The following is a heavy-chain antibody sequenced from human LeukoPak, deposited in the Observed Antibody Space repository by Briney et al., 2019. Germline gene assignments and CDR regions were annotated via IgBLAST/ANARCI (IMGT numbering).Heavy chain of an antibody. CDR1: GYTFTSYG. CDR2: ISAYNGNT. CDR3: AREVYPFGWELRARGQYYFDY. V-gene: IGHV1-18*01. D-gene: IGHD1-26*01. Sequence: VASVKVSCKASGYTFTSYGISWVRQAPGQGLEWMGWISAYNGNTNYAQKLQGRVTMTTDTSTSTAYMELRSLRSDDTAVYYCAREVYPFGWELRARGQYYFDYWGQGTLVTVSS. J-gene: IGHJ4*02.